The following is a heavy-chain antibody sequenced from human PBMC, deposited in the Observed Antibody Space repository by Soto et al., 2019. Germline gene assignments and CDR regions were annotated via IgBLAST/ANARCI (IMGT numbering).Heavy chain of an antibody. CDR2: IKTSAGGGAT. D-gene: IGHD2-15*01. CDR1: GFSFNEAW. V-gene: IGHV3-15*07. J-gene: IGHJ6*02. CDR3: TTGSVEAI. Sequence: EVQLVESAGGLVKPGGSLRLSCVASGFSFNEAWMNWVRQAPGEGLEWVGRIKTSAGGGATDYAAPVQGRFTISRDDSKNALYLHLNSLRTEDTAIYYCTTGSVEAIWGQGTTVTVSS.